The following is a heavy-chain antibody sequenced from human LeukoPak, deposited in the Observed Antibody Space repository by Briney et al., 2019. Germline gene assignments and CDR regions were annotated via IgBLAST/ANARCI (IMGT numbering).Heavy chain of an antibody. CDR1: GFTFGSYE. D-gene: IGHD3-22*01. J-gene: IGHJ4*02. Sequence: PGGSLRLSCAASGFTFGSYEMNWVRQAPGKGLEWVSSISSSSSYIYYADSVKGRFTISRDNAKNSLYLQMNSLRAEDTAVYYCARGSDYYDSSGYYYVGPYWGQGTLVTVSS. CDR3: ARGSDYYDSSGYYYVGPY. CDR2: ISSSSSYI. V-gene: IGHV3-21*01.